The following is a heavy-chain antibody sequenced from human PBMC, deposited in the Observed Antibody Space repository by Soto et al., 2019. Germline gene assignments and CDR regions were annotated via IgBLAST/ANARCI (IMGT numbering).Heavy chain of an antibody. CDR3: AKNWNWGSLVH. V-gene: IGHV4-59*08. CDR2: IYYGGST. Sequence: SETLSLTCTVSGDSISTDYWSWIRQSPGKGLEWIGFIYYGGSTNYNPSLKSRVTISVDTPKNQFSLKLSSVTAADTAVYYCAKNWNWGSLVHWGQGTLVTVLL. D-gene: IGHD7-27*01. J-gene: IGHJ4*02. CDR1: GDSISTDY.